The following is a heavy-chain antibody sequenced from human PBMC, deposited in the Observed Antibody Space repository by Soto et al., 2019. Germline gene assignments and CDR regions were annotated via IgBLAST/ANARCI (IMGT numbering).Heavy chain of an antibody. D-gene: IGHD3-22*01. Sequence: GGSLRLSCAASGFTFSSYGMHWVRQAPGKGLEWVAVIWYDGSNKYYADSVKGRFTISRDNSKNTLYLQMNSLRAEDTAVYYCARGLVYYYDSSGYSILDYWGQGTLVTVSS. CDR2: IWYDGSNK. CDR1: GFTFSSYG. V-gene: IGHV3-33*01. J-gene: IGHJ4*02. CDR3: ARGLVYYYDSSGYSILDY.